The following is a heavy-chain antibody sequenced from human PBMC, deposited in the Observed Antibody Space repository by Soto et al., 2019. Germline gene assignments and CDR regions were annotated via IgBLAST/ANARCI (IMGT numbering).Heavy chain of an antibody. CDR3: ARGRYCLTGRCFPNWFDS. CDR1: GGSFRGFY. Sequence: PSETLSLTCAVSGGSFRGFYWTWIRQSPGKGLEWLGDINHVGITNYNPSLKSRVSIPVDTSKSQFSLNVTSVTAADTAVYFCARGRYCLTGRCFPNWFDSWGQGALVTVSS. CDR2: INHVGIT. V-gene: IGHV4-34*01. D-gene: IGHD7-27*01. J-gene: IGHJ5*01.